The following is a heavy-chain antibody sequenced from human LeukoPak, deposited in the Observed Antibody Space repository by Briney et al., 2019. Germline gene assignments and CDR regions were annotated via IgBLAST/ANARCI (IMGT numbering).Heavy chain of an antibody. CDR1: GFTFSSFA. D-gene: IGHD2/OR15-2a*01. Sequence: GGSLRLSCSASGFTFSSFAMHWVRQAPGKGLEYVAAITRNGGSTYYADSVKGRFTISRDNSKSTLYLQMSSLRAEDTAVYLCVKDLRSDFMGVLSRYLSYWGQGTLVTVSS. V-gene: IGHV3-64D*09. CDR3: VKDLRSDFMGVLSRYLSY. J-gene: IGHJ4*02. CDR2: ITRNGGST.